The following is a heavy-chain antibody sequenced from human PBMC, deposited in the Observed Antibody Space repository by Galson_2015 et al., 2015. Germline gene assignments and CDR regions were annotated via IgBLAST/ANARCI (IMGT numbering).Heavy chain of an antibody. J-gene: IGHJ6*02. CDR3: ARDRGSGLPSGYYDGMDV. CDR2: IWYDGSNK. CDR1: GFTFSSYG. Sequence: SLRLSCAASGFTFSSYGMHWVRQAPGKGLEWVAVIWYDGSNKYYADSVKGRFTISRDNSKNTLYLQMNSLRAEDTAVYYCARDRGSGLPSGYYDGMDVWGQGTTVTVSS. D-gene: IGHD6-19*01. V-gene: IGHV3-33*01.